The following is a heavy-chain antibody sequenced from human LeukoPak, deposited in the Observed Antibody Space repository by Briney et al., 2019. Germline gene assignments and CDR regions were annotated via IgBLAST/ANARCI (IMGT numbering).Heavy chain of an antibody. Sequence: ASVKVSCKASGYTFTSNYMHWVRQAPGQGLEWVGLINPSGGVSSYAQKFKGRVTMTRDTSTSTVYMELSSLRSEDTAVYYFARDNKERQLGSYCGQGTLATVSS. D-gene: IGHD6-13*01. V-gene: IGHV1-46*01. CDR1: GYTFTSNY. J-gene: IGHJ4*02. CDR3: ARDNKERQLGSY. CDR2: INPSGGVS.